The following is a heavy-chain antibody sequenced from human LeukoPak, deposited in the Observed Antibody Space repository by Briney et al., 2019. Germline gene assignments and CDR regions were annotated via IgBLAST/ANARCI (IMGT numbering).Heavy chain of an antibody. Sequence: GGSLRLSCAASGFTFTNYLMRWVRQAPGKGLEWVSSVDNAATGTYYADSVKGRFTLSRDDSRNTVYLQLNNLRVEDTAIYYCAKANWVSNADAVRWGQGTQVTVSS. J-gene: IGHJ4*02. D-gene: IGHD1-1*01. CDR3: AKANWVSNADAVR. CDR1: GFTFTNYL. CDR2: VDNAATGT. V-gene: IGHV3-23*05.